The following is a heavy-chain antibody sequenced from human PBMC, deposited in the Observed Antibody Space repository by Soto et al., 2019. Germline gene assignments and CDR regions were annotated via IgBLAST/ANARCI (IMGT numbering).Heavy chain of an antibody. Sequence: QVQLVQSGAEVKKPGSSVKVSCKASGGTFSSYAISWVRQAPGQGLEWMGGIIPIFGTANYAQKFQGRVTITADESTSTAYMELSSLRSEDTAVYYFASRIENSGEGPVQLERRPGYYGMDVWGQGTTVTVSS. CDR1: GGTFSSYA. D-gene: IGHD1-1*01. V-gene: IGHV1-69*12. CDR3: ASRIENSGEGPVQLERRPGYYGMDV. CDR2: IIPIFGTA. J-gene: IGHJ6*02.